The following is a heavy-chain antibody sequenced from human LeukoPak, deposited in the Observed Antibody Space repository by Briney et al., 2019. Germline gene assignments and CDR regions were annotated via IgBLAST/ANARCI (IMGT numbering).Heavy chain of an antibody. CDR2: IYYSGST. V-gene: IGHV4-39*01. Sequence: SETLSLTCTVSGDSIGGSSYYWGWIRQPPGKGLEWIGTIYYSGSTYYNPSLKSRVTMSADTSKNQFSLKMSSVTAADTAVYYCARLIGYSSSSGYLDYWGQGTLVTVSS. CDR1: GDSIGGSSYY. CDR3: ARLIGYSSSSGYLDY. D-gene: IGHD6-6*01. J-gene: IGHJ4*02.